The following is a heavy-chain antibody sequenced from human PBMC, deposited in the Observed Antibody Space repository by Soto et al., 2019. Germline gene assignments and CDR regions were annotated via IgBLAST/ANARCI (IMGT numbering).Heavy chain of an antibody. CDR1: GYTFTSYG. CDR2: ISAHNGNT. V-gene: IGHV1-18*01. CDR3: ARGRYGDY. Sequence: QVHLVQSGAEVKKPGASVKVSCKASGYTFTSYGITWVRQAPGQGLEWMGWISAHNGNTDYAQKLQGRVIVTRDTYTSTAYMELRCLISGDTAVYYCARGRYGDYWGQGALVTVAS. D-gene: IGHD1-1*01. J-gene: IGHJ4*02.